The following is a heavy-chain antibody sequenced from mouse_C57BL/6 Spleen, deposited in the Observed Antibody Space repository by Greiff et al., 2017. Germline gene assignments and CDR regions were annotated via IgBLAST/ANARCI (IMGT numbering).Heavy chain of an antibody. J-gene: IGHJ3*01. CDR1: GYAFSSSW. V-gene: IGHV1-82*01. Sequence: QVQLQQSGPELVKPGASVKISCKASGYAFSSSWMNWVKQRPGKGLEWIGRIYPGDGDTNYNGKFKGKATLTADKSSSTAYMQLSSLTSEDSAVYFGATYDYGFAYWGQGTLVTVSA. CDR3: ATYDYGFAY. D-gene: IGHD2-4*01. CDR2: IYPGDGDT.